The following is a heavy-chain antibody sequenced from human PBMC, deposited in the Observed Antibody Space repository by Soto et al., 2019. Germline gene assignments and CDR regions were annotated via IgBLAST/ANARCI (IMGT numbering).Heavy chain of an antibody. V-gene: IGHV5-51*01. J-gene: IGHJ6*02. CDR3: VADTASTYYFDAMDV. Sequence: GESLKISCKGSGYSLTNYWIGWVRQMPGKGLEWMGIIYPGDSDARYSTSFQGQVTMSVDESSSTAYLQWDSLKASDTAIYYCVADTASTYYFDAMDVWGQGTTVTVSS. CDR1: GYSLTNYW. D-gene: IGHD5-18*01. CDR2: IYPGDSDA.